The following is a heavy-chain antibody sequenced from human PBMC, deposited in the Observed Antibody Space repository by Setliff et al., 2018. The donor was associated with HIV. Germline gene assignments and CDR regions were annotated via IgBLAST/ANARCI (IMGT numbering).Heavy chain of an antibody. Sequence: SETLSLTCTVSGGSISSGSYYWSWIRQPAGKGLEWIGYIYTSGSTNYNPSLKSRVTISVDTSKNQFSLKLSSVTAADTAVYYCARGRSDCSSTSCQYYYYYMDVWGRGTLVTVSS. CDR2: IYTSGST. V-gene: IGHV4-61*09. D-gene: IGHD2-2*01. CDR1: GGSISSGSYY. CDR3: ARGRSDCSSTSCQYYYYYMDV. J-gene: IGHJ6*03.